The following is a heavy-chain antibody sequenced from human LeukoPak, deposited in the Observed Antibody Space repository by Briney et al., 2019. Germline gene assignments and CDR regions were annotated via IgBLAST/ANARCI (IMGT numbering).Heavy chain of an antibody. J-gene: IGHJ5*02. CDR1: GFTFSSYA. Sequence: GGSLRLSCAASGFTFSSYAMSWVRQAPGKGLEWVSSISSSSSYIYYADSVKGRFTISRDNAKNSLYLQMNSLRAEDTAVYYCARNSGDENWFDPWGQGTLVTVSS. CDR3: ARNSGDENWFDP. D-gene: IGHD6-19*01. CDR2: ISSSSSYI. V-gene: IGHV3-21*01.